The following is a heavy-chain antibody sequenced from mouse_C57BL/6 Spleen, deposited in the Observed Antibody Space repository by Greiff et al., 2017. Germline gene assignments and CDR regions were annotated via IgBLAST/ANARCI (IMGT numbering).Heavy chain of an antibody. Sequence: EVKLMESGGGLVKPGRSLKLSCAASGFTFSDYGMHWVRQAPEKGLEWVAYISSGSSTIYYADTVKGRFTISRDNAKNTLFLQMTSLRSEDTAMYYCARRGPYYGSSYWYFDVWGTGTTVTVSS. D-gene: IGHD1-1*01. CDR1: GFTFSDYG. V-gene: IGHV5-17*01. CDR3: ARRGPYYGSSYWYFDV. CDR2: ISSGSSTI. J-gene: IGHJ1*03.